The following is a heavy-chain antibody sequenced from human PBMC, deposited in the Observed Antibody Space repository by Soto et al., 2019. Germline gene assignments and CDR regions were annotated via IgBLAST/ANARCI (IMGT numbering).Heavy chain of an antibody. CDR2: ISHDGSNQ. CDR3: AIAGYSSGRYHLAA. V-gene: IGHV3-33*05. Sequence: GGSLRLSCVASGFTLRTSGMHWVRQAPSKGLEWVAVISHDGSNQFYAESVKGRFTISRDNAKNTQYLQMNSLRADDTAVYYCAIAGYSSGRYHLAAWGQGILVTVSS. J-gene: IGHJ5*02. CDR1: GFTLRTSG. D-gene: IGHD3-22*01.